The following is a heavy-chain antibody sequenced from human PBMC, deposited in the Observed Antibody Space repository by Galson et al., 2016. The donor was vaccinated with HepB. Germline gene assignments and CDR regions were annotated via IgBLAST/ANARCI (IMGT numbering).Heavy chain of an antibody. CDR2: IGHSGGYI. D-gene: IGHD3-22*01. CDR3: ASHPDYYDNSGYLDY. Sequence: SLRLSCAASTFTFSSFAMSWVRQAPGKGLEWVSSIGHSGGYIYYADSVKGRFTNSRENSNNTPYLQMNSLRAEDTAVYYCASHPDYYDNSGYLDYWGQGTLVTVSS. V-gene: IGHV3-23*01. J-gene: IGHJ4*02. CDR1: TFTFSSFA.